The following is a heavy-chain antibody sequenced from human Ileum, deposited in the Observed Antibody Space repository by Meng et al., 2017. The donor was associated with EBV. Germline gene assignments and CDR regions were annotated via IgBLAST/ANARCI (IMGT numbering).Heavy chain of an antibody. CDR2: MYSSGTT. CDR1: GGSISSSSYY. J-gene: IGHJ4*02. V-gene: IGHV4-39*07. D-gene: IGHD6-13*01. Sequence: QLQLQESGPGLVKPSGTPSLSCTVSGGSISSSSYYWGWIRQPPGKGLEWIGSMYSSGTTNYNPSLTSRVTISLDTSKNQFSLKLSSVTAADTAVYYCARGSTPAAGAYWGQGTLVTVSS. CDR3: ARGSTPAAGAY.